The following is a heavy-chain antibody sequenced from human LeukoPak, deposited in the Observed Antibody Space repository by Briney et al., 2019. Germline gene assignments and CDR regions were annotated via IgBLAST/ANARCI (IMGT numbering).Heavy chain of an antibody. CDR2: IYSSENI. V-gene: IGHV4-39*01. J-gene: IGHJ5*02. D-gene: IGHD1-26*01. CDR3: ARQVISGAFSKWFDP. CDR1: GDSISNGNYF. Sequence: TSETLSLTCSVSGDSISNGNYFWGWIRQSPGKAPEWIGSIYSSENIYYDPSRKSRVTISVDTSKNEFSLKVTSVTAADTAVYSCARQVISGAFSKWFDPWGRGILVTVSS.